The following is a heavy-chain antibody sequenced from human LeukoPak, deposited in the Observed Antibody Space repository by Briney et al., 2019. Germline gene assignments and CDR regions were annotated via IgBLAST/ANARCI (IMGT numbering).Heavy chain of an antibody. CDR1: GGSVSDNY. CDR3: TKNAGRGRPSDL. Sequence: SETLSLTCTVSGGSVSDNYWSWIRQPPGKGLEWIAYVYQCNIANYNPSLSGRGTISLDTSKNQVSLKLRSVTPADTAIYYCTKNAGRGRPSDLWGQGTLVTVFS. D-gene: IGHD2-15*01. J-gene: IGHJ4*02. CDR2: VYQCNIA. V-gene: IGHV4-59*02.